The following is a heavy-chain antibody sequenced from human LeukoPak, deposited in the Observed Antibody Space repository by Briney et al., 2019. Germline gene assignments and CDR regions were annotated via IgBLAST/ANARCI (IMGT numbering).Heavy chain of an antibody. Sequence: PGGTLRLSCAASGFTFNSYCMHWLPQAPGKGLVWVSRTNSDERSTGYAGSGKGRFTISRANAKNTLYLKMHSLSAKDTADYDCGRDKTELGGLANVFDYWGQGTLVTVSS. CDR1: GFTFNSYC. J-gene: IGHJ4*02. D-gene: IGHD1-26*01. V-gene: IGHV3-74*01. CDR2: TNSDERST. CDR3: GRDKTELGGLANVFDY.